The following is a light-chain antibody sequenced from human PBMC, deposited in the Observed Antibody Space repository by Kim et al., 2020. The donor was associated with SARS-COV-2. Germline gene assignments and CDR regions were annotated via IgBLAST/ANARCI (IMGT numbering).Light chain of an antibody. CDR2: DAS. CDR3: QQYDNLPPYT. Sequence: DIQMTQSPSSLSASVGDRVTITCQASEDIRDYLNWYQQKPGTAPRLLIYDASNLQTGVPSRFSGSGSGTDFTFTISSLQPEDIGTYYCQQYDNLPPYTFGQGTKLEI. J-gene: IGKJ2*01. V-gene: IGKV1-33*01. CDR1: EDIRDY.